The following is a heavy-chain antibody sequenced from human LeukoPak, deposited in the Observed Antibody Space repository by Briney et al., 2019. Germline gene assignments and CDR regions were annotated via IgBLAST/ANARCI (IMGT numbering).Heavy chain of an antibody. CDR2: INVNGGAM. D-gene: IGHD6-13*01. Sequence: GGSLRLSCAASGFSFKDYYFSWIRQAPGKGLEWVSFINVNGGAMYYADFVKGRYTISRDNAKSSLYLEMNSLRVEDTAVYYCARGPRILAAGSYYFDYWGQGSLVTVSS. J-gene: IGHJ4*02. CDR3: ARGPRILAAGSYYFDY. V-gene: IGHV3-11*01. CDR1: GFSFKDYY.